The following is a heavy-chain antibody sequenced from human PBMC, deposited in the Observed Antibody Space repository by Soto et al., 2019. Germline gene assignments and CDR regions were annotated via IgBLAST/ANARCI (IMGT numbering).Heavy chain of an antibody. J-gene: IGHJ6*02. CDR2: IYYSGST. CDR1: GGSISSSSYY. D-gene: IGHD7-27*01. Sequence: SETLSLTCPVSGGSISSSSYYWGWIRQPPGKGLEWIGSIYYSGSTYYNPSLKSRVTISVDTSKNQFSLKLSSVTAADTAVYYCARLXATGEGTGYYYYYGMDVWGQGTTVTVSS. V-gene: IGHV4-39*01. CDR3: ARLXATGEGTGYYYYYGMDV.